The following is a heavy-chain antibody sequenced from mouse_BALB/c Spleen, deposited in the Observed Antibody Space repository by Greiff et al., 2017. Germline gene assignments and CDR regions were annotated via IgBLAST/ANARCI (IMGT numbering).Heavy chain of an antibody. Sequence: EVQLQQSGPELMKPGASVKISCKASGYSFTSYYMHWVKQSHGKSLEWIGYIDPFNGGTSYNQKFKGKATLTVDKSSSTAYMHLSSLTSEDSAVYYCARGGYYGSSGYWYFDVWGAGTTVTVSS. D-gene: IGHD1-1*01. CDR3: ARGGYYGSSGYWYFDV. J-gene: IGHJ1*01. V-gene: IGHV1S135*01. CDR2: IDPFNGGT. CDR1: GYSFTSYY.